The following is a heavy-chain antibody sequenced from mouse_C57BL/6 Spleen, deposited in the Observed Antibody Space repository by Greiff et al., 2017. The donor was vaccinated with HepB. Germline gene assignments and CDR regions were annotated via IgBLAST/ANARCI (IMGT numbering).Heavy chain of an antibody. CDR3: ARPWAGTYYAMDY. Sequence: EVQRVESGGGLVKPGGSLKLSCAASGFTFSDYGMHWVRQAPEKGLEWVAYISSGSSTIYYADTVKGRFTISRDNAKNTLFLQMTSLRSEDTAMYYCARPWAGTYYAMDYWGQGTSVTVSS. CDR1: GFTFSDYG. D-gene: IGHD4-1*01. CDR2: ISSGSSTI. V-gene: IGHV5-17*01. J-gene: IGHJ4*01.